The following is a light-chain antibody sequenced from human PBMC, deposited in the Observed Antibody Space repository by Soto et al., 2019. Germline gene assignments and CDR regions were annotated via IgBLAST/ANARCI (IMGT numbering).Light chain of an antibody. J-gene: IGKJ1*01. V-gene: IGKV1-5*03. CDR1: QGISGW. CDR2: EAS. CDR3: QQYHTSPWT. Sequence: DIQMTQSPSTLSASVGDSVTISCRASQGISGWVAWFQQKPGKAPKLLISEASNLEGGVPSRFSGSGYGTEFTLTISSLQPDDFASYSCQQYHTSPWTFGQGTKVEIK.